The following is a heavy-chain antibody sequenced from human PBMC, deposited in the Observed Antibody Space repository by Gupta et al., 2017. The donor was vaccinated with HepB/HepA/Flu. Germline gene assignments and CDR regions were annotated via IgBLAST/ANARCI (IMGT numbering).Heavy chain of an antibody. V-gene: IGHV3-30*03. Sequence: QVQLVESGGGVVQPGRSLRLSCAASGFNFITYGMHGVRQSPGKGLEWVALISYDGSNKSFADSVKGRFTISRDNSKDTLYLQMNSLRPEDTAVYYCARDHCTTTSCSHYYFDFWGQGTLVTVSS. CDR3: ARDHCTTTSCSHYYFDF. J-gene: IGHJ4*02. CDR2: ISYDGSNK. CDR1: GFNFITYG. D-gene: IGHD2-2*01.